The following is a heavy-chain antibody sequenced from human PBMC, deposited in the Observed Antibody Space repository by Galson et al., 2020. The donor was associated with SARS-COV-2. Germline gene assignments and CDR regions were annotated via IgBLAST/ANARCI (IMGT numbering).Heavy chain of an antibody. J-gene: IGHJ3*02. CDR2: ISYDGSNK. D-gene: IGHD3-10*01. CDR1: GFTFSSYA. CDR3: ARVLTPQYYYGSGSYYPDAFDI. V-gene: IGHV3-30*04. Sequence: GGYLRLSCAASGFTFSSYAMHWVRQAPGKGLEWVAVISYDGSNKYYADSVKGRFTISRDNSKNTLYLQMNSLRAEDTAVYYCARVLTPQYYYGSGSYYPDAFDIWGQGTMVT.